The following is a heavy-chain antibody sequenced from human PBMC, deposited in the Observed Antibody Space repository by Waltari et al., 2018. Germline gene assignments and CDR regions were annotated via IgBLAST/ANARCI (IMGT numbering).Heavy chain of an antibody. CDR2: VNPNGGST. CDR3: ARAGSTLIWGVAE. D-gene: IGHD2-2*01. CDR1: GYTFTDFY. J-gene: IGHJ4*02. Sequence: QVQLVQSGAEVKKPGASVKVSCKASGYTFTDFYIHWVRQAPGQVPEWMGTVNPNGGSTTYAQKLHDRVTMTRDTSTSTVYMELSSLRSEDTAVYYCARAGSTLIWGVAEWGQGTLVTVSS. V-gene: IGHV1-46*04.